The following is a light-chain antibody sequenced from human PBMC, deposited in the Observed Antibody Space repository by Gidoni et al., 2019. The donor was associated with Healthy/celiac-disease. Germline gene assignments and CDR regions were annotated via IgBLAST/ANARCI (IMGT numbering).Light chain of an antibody. Sequence: DIVMTQSPDSLAGSLGERATINCKSSQSVLYSSNNKNYLAWYQQKPGQPPNLLIYWASPRESGVPARFSGSGSGPDFPLTISSLQAEDVAVYYCQPYYSTPRAFGQGTKVEIK. CDR3: QPYYSTPRA. J-gene: IGKJ1*01. CDR2: WAS. CDR1: QSVLYSSNNKNY. V-gene: IGKV4-1*01.